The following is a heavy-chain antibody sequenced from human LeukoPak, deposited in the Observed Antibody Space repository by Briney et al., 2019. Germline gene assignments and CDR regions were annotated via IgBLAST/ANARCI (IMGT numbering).Heavy chain of an antibody. D-gene: IGHD3-9*01. V-gene: IGHV4-59*01. Sequence: SETLSLTCTVAGGSISCYYWSWIRQPPGKGLEWIGYIYYSGSTNYNPSLKSRVTISVATSKNQFSLKLSSVTAADTAVYYCARDDILTGYPLDYWGQGTLVTVSS. CDR3: ARDDILTGYPLDY. CDR1: GGSISCYY. CDR2: IYYSGST. J-gene: IGHJ4*02.